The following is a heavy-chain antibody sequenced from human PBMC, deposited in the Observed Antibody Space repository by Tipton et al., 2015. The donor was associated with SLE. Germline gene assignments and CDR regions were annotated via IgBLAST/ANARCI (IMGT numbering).Heavy chain of an antibody. J-gene: IGHJ6*02. CDR3: ARRQQLYYGMDV. Sequence: SLRLSCAASGFTFSSYSMNWVRQAPGKGLEWVSSISSSSSYIYYADSVKGRFTISRDNAKNSLYLQMNSLRAEDTAVYYCARRQQLYYGMDVWGQGTTVTVSS. V-gene: IGHV3-21*01. CDR1: GFTFSSYS. D-gene: IGHD6-13*01. CDR2: ISSSSSYI.